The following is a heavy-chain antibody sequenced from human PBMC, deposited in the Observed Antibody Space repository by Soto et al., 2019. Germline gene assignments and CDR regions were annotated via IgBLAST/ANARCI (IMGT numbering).Heavy chain of an antibody. V-gene: IGHV1-18*04. J-gene: IGHJ5*02. CDR1: GYTFRSYG. CDR3: ARVPKHSSGYYWFEP. Sequence: QVQLVQSGAEVKKPGASVKVSCKASGYTFRSYGISWVRQAPGQGLEWMGWISAYNGYTNYARNLKGRVTMTTEISTNTAFIELRSLTSDDTAVYYCARVPKHSSGYYWFEPWGQGTLVTVSS. D-gene: IGHD6-19*01. CDR2: ISAYNGYT.